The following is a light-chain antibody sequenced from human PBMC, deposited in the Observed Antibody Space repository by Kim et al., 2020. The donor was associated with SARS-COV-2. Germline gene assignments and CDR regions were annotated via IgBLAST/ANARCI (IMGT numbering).Light chain of an antibody. Sequence: LGQTVRITCQGDSLRSYYASWYQKKPGQAPVLVIYGKNNRPSGIPDRFSGSSSGNTASLTITGAQAEDEADYFCNSRDSSGHPKYVFGTGTKVTVL. J-gene: IGLJ1*01. V-gene: IGLV3-19*01. CDR3: NSRDSSGHPKYV. CDR1: SLRSYY. CDR2: GKN.